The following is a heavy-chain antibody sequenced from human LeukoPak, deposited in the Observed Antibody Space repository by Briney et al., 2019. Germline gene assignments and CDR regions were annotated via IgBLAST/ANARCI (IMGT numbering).Heavy chain of an antibody. CDR2: IDGGGTNT. V-gene: IGHV3-23*01. CDR3: AKDLPGYSSSWFLFDY. Sequence: PGGSLRLSCAASGFTFKRYHMSWVRQAPGKGLDWVSSIDGGGTNTYYADSVKGRFTISRDNSKNTLYLQMNSLRAEDTAVYYCAKDLPGYSSSWFLFDYWGQGTLVTVSS. CDR1: GFTFKRYH. J-gene: IGHJ4*02. D-gene: IGHD6-13*01.